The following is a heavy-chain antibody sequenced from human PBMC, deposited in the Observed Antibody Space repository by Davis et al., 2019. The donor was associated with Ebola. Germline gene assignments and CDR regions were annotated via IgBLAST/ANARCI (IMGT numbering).Heavy chain of an antibody. D-gene: IGHD3-22*01. Sequence: MPSETLSLTCTVSGGSISSGDYYWSWIRQPPGKGLAWIGSIYYSGSTYYNPSLKSRVTISVDTSKNQFSLKLSSVTAADTAVYYCAIPNTYYYDSSGYYGQYYFDYWGQGTLVTVSS. CDR2: IYYSGST. CDR3: AIPNTYYYDSSGYYGQYYFDY. V-gene: IGHV4-39*01. J-gene: IGHJ4*02. CDR1: GGSISSGDYY.